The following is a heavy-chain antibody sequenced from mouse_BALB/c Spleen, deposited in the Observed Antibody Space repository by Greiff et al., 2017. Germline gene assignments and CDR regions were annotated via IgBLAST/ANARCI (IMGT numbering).Heavy chain of an antibody. CDR3: AREGDEGWFAY. D-gene: IGHD3-3*01. V-gene: IGHV1-9*01. Sequence: VKLQQSGAELMKPGASVKISCKATGYTFSSYWIEWVKQRPGHGLEWIGEILPGSGSTNYNEKFKGKATFTADTSSNTAYMQLSSLTSEDSAVYYCAREGDEGWFAYWGQGTLVTVSA. CDR1: GYTFSSYW. J-gene: IGHJ3*01. CDR2: ILPGSGST.